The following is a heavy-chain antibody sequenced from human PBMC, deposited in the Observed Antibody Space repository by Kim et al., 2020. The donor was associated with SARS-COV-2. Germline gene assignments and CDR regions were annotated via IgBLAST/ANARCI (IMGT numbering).Heavy chain of an antibody. D-gene: IGHD3-3*01. CDR3: AKDAAGTFFGGIYYYYGMDV. J-gene: IGHJ6*02. CDR1: GFTFSSYA. Sequence: GGSLRLSCAASGFTFSSYAMSWVRQAPGKGLEWVSAISGSGGSTYYADSVKGRFTISRDNSKNTLYLQMNSLRAEDTAVYYCAKDAAGTFFGGIYYYYGMDVWGQGTTVTVSS. V-gene: IGHV3-23*01. CDR2: ISGSGGST.